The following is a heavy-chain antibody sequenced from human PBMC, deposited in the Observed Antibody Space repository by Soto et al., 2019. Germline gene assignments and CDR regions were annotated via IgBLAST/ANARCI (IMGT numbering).Heavy chain of an antibody. Sequence: SETLSLTCTVSGGSISSYYWSWIRQPAGKGLEWIGRIYTSGSTNYNPSLKSRVTMSVDTPKNQFSLKLSSVTAADTAVYYCARACSSNSCYDVFDYWGQGTLVTVSS. CDR1: GGSISSYY. J-gene: IGHJ4*02. CDR2: IYTSGST. D-gene: IGHD2-2*01. V-gene: IGHV4-4*07. CDR3: ARACSSNSCYDVFDY.